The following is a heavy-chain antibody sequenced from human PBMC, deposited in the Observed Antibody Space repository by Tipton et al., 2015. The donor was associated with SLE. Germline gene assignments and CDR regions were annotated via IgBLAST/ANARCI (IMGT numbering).Heavy chain of an antibody. Sequence: TLSLTCAVYGGSFSGYYWSWIRQPPGKGLEWIGEINHSGSTNCNPSLKSRVTISVDTSKNQFSLKLSSVTAADTAVYYCARGPRASIAARKAFDIWGQGTMVTVSS. D-gene: IGHD6-6*01. CDR2: INHSGST. CDR3: ARGPRASIAARKAFDI. CDR1: GGSFSGYY. J-gene: IGHJ3*02. V-gene: IGHV4-34*01.